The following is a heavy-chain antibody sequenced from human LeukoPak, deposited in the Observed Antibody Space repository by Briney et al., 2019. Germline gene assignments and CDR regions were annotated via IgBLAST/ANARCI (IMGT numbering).Heavy chain of an antibody. V-gene: IGHV4-31*03. CDR2: IYYSGST. Sequence: SETLSLTCTVSGVSLSSGGYYCSWIRQHPGKCLEWNGYIYYSGSTYHNPSLKSRITISVDTSKNQFSRKLSSVTAADTAVYHCAREDYDYIWGSYRNNAFDIWGQGTMVTVSS. D-gene: IGHD3-16*02. J-gene: IGHJ3*02. CDR3: AREDYDYIWGSYRNNAFDI. CDR1: GVSLSSGGYY.